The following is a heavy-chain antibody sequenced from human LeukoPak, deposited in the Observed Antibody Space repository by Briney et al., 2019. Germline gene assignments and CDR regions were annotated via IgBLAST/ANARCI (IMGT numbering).Heavy chain of an antibody. CDR2: ISPYNGNT. CDR1: GYTFTRYG. V-gene: IGHV1-18*01. CDR3: ARGGSGWNSDY. J-gene: IGHJ4*02. D-gene: IGHD6-19*01. Sequence: ASVKVSCKASGYTFTRYGITWVRQAPGQGLEWMGWISPYNGNTNYAQKFQGRVTMTTDTSATTASMEVRSLRSDDTAVYYCARGGSGWNSDYWGQGTLVTVSS.